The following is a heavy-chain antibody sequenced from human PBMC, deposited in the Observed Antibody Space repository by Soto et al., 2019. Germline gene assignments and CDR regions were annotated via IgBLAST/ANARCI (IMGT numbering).Heavy chain of an antibody. J-gene: IGHJ6*02. D-gene: IGHD3-3*01. V-gene: IGHV4-31*03. CDR1: GGSISSGGYY. Sequence: SEPLSLTCTVSGGSISSGGYYWSWIRQHPGKGLEWIGYIYYSGSTYYNPSLKSRVTISVDTSKNQFSLKLSSVTAADTAVYYCARGGLYDFWGGQPFRYYYGLDVWGQGTTVTVSS. CDR2: IYYSGST. CDR3: ARGGLYDFWGGQPFRYYYGLDV.